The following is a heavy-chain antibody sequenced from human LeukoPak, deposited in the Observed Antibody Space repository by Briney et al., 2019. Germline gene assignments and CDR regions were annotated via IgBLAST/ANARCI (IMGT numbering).Heavy chain of an antibody. CDR2: INHSGST. J-gene: IGHJ4*02. Sequence: PSETLSLTCAVYGGSFSGYYWSRIRQPPGKGLEWIGEINHSGSTNYNPSLKSRVTISVDTSKNQFSLKLSSVTAADTAVYYCARLEDKDIAAAGKIDYWGQGTLVTVSS. D-gene: IGHD6-13*01. CDR3: ARLEDKDIAAAGKIDY. V-gene: IGHV4-34*01. CDR1: GGSFSGYY.